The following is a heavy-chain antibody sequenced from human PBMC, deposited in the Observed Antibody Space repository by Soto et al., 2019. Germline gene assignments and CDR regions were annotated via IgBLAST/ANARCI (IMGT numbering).Heavy chain of an antibody. J-gene: IGHJ2*01. V-gene: IGHV3-23*01. Sequence: EVQLLESGGGLVQPGGSLRLSCAASGFTFSSYAMSWVRQAPGKGLEWVSAISGSGGSTYYADSVKGRFTISRDNSKNTLYLKMNSLRAEDTAVYYWAKDGGRWLHNRGWYFDLWGRGTLVTVSS. D-gene: IGHD3-16*01. CDR3: AKDGGRWLHNRGWYFDL. CDR2: ISGSGGST. CDR1: GFTFSSYA.